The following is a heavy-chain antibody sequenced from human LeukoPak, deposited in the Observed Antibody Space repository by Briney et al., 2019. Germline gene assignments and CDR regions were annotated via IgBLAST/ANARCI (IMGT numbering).Heavy chain of an antibody. CDR2: INPNSGGT. V-gene: IGHV1-2*02. CDR3: AREADAGYYFDP. D-gene: IGHD3-10*01. Sequence: ASVKLTCTASGYTISTYYMNWVRQAPGQGLEWMGWINPNSGGTNYAQKFQGRVTMTRDTSISTAYMELSRLRSDDTAVYYCAREADAGYYFDPWGQGTLVTVSS. CDR1: GYTISTYY. J-gene: IGHJ5*02.